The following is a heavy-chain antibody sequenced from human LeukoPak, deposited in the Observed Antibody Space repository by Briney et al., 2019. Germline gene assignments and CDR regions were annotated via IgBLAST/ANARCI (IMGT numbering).Heavy chain of an antibody. CDR2: INYTGNT. CDR1: GGSISRTSYY. CDR3: ARQTGSGLFILP. J-gene: IGHJ4*02. D-gene: IGHD3/OR15-3a*01. Sequence: PSETLSLTCIVSGGSISRTSYYWGWIRQPPGKGLEWIGSINYTGNTYYNASLKSQVSISVDTSKNQFSLKLTSVTAADTAVYYCARQTGSGLFILPGGQGTLVTVSS. V-gene: IGHV4-39*01.